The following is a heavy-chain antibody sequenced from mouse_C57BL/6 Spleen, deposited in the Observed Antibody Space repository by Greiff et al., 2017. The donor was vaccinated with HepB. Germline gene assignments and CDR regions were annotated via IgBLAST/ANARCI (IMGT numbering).Heavy chain of an antibody. CDR3: ARLDYYGRGFAY. CDR1: GYTFTSYW. D-gene: IGHD1-1*01. Sequence: QVQLQQPGAELVMPGASVKLSCKASGYTFTSYWMHWVKQRPGQGLEWIGEIDPSDSYTNYNQKFKGKSTLTVDKSSSTAYMQLSSLTSEDSAVYYCARLDYYGRGFAYWGQGTLVTVSA. V-gene: IGHV1-69*01. J-gene: IGHJ3*01. CDR2: IDPSDSYT.